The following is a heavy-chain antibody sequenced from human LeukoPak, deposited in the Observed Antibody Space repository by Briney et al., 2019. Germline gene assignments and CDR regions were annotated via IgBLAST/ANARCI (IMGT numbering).Heavy chain of an antibody. CDR1: GFTFSTFA. Sequence: GGSLRLSCAASGFTFSTFAMHWVRQAPGKGLEWVAFIHYDGSNNYYADSVKGRFTISRDNSKNTLYLQMNTLRADDTAVYYCAKDHGSSDWYYFDYWGQGTLVTVSS. CDR2: IHYDGSNN. D-gene: IGHD6-13*01. CDR3: AKDHGSSDWYYFDY. J-gene: IGHJ4*02. V-gene: IGHV3-30*02.